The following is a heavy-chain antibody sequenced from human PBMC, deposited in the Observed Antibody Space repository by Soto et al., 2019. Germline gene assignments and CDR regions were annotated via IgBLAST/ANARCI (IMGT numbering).Heavy chain of an antibody. CDR3: ARGRSVIDHDDFEY. Sequence: QVQLVESGGGVVQPGRSLRLSCAASGFTFSSYSMHWVRQAPGKGLEWVAAMSFDGNSKYSADSVKGRFTISRDNSKNTLYLQMNSLGADDSAVYYCARGRSVIDHDDFEYWGQGTLVTVSS. D-gene: IGHD2-21*01. V-gene: IGHV3-30-3*01. CDR1: GFTFSSYS. CDR2: MSFDGNSK. J-gene: IGHJ4*02.